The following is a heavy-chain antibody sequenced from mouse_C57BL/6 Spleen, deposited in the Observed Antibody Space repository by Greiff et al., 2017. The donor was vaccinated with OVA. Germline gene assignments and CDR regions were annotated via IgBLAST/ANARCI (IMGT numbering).Heavy chain of an antibody. CDR3: ARGNYYGSSYGYFDV. Sequence: DVHLVESGGGLVKPGGSLKLSCAASGFTFSSYAMSWVRQTPEKRLEWVATISDGGSYTYYPDNVKGRFTISRDNAKNNLYLQMSHLKSEDTAMYYCARGNYYGSSYGYFDVWGTGTTVTVSS. J-gene: IGHJ1*03. V-gene: IGHV5-4*01. CDR1: GFTFSSYA. D-gene: IGHD1-1*01. CDR2: ISDGGSYT.